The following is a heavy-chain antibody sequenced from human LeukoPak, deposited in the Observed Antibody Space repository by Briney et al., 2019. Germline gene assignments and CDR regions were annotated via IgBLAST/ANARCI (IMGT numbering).Heavy chain of an antibody. CDR1: GFTFSSYA. D-gene: IGHD3-22*01. CDR2: ISYDGSHK. Sequence: GGSLRLSCAASGFTFSSYAMHWVRQAPGKGLEWVAVISYDGSHKYYADSVKGRFTISRDNSKNTLYLQMSSLRAEDTAVYYCVKGETFKDYYDSSGGRGYYFDYWGQGTLVTVSS. CDR3: VKGETFKDYYDSSGGRGYYFDY. J-gene: IGHJ4*02. V-gene: IGHV3-30-3*01.